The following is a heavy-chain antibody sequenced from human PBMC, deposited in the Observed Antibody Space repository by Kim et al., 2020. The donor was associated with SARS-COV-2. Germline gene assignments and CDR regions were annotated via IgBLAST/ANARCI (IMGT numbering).Heavy chain of an antibody. Sequence: SETLSLTCTVSGGSISSSSYYWGWIRQPPGKGLEWIGSIYYSGSTYYNPSLKSRVTISVDTSKNQFSLKLSSVTAADTAVYYCARNYYDSSGYYWEGAAGWIWVYWGQGTLVTVSS. J-gene: IGHJ4*02. D-gene: IGHD3-22*01. V-gene: IGHV4-39*07. CDR1: GGSISSSSYY. CDR3: ARNYYDSSGYYWEGAAGWIWVY. CDR2: IYYSGST.